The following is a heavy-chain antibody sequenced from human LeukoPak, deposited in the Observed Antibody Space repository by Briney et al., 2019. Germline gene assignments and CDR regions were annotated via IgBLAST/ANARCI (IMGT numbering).Heavy chain of an antibody. J-gene: IGHJ5*02. CDR1: GYTFTGYY. CDR3: ARLTEDFWGFDP. V-gene: IGHV1-18*04. Sequence: RASVKVSCKASGYTFTGYYMHWVRQAPGQGLEWMGWISAYNGNTNYAQKLQGRVTMTTDTSTSTAYMELRSLRSDDTAVYYCARLTEDFWGFDPWGQGTLVTVSS. CDR2: ISAYNGNT. D-gene: IGHD3-3*01.